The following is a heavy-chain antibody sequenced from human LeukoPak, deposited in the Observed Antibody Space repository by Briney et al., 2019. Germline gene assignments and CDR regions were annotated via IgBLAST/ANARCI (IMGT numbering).Heavy chain of an antibody. Sequence: ASVKVSCKASGYTFTGYYMHWVRQAPGQGLEWMGRVNPNSGGTNYAQKFQGRVTMTRDTSISTAYMELSRLRSDDTAVYYCARDFNEQTGYSSGWFDYWGQGTLVTVSS. CDR2: VNPNSGGT. CDR3: ARDFNEQTGYSSGWFDY. V-gene: IGHV1-2*06. CDR1: GYTFTGYY. D-gene: IGHD6-19*01. J-gene: IGHJ4*02.